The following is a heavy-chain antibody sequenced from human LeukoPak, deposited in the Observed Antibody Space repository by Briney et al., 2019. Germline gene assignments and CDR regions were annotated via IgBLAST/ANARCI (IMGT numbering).Heavy chain of an antibody. CDR2: IRYDGSNK. Sequence: GGSLRLSCAASGSTFSHHGMHWVRQAPGKGLEWVAFIRYDGSNKKYVDSLKGRFTISRDNSKNTLYLQMNSLRAEDTAIYYCAKEYTGTFSPFPSYFDNWGQGTLVTVSS. V-gene: IGHV3-30*02. CDR3: AKEYTGTFSPFPSYFDN. D-gene: IGHD1-26*01. CDR1: GSTFSHHG. J-gene: IGHJ4*02.